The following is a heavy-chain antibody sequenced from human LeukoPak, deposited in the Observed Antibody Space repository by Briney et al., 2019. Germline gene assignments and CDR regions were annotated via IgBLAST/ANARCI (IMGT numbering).Heavy chain of an antibody. CDR1: GFTFSSYS. CDR3: TKDRSYGRSYFDY. D-gene: IGHD5-18*01. Sequence: GGSLRLSCAASGFTFSSYSMNWVRQAPGKGLEWVSSISSSSSYIYYADSVKGRFSISRDSSKNTLYLQMNSLRIEDTAVYYCTKDRSYGRSYFDYWGHGTLVTVAS. CDR2: ISSSSSYI. J-gene: IGHJ4*01. V-gene: IGHV3-21*01.